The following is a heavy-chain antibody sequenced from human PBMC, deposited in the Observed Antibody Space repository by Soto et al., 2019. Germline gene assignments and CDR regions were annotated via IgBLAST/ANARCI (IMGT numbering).Heavy chain of an antibody. CDR2: IYYSGST. CDR1: GGSISSGGYS. J-gene: IGHJ4*02. Sequence: QVQLQESGPGLVKPSQTLSLTCTFSGGSISSGGYSWSWIRQHPGKGLGGIGYIYYSGSTYYNPSLKSRVTISVDTSKNQFSLKLSSVTAADTAVYYCARGSSVVTAIAYYFDYWGQGTLVTVSS. V-gene: IGHV4-31*03. D-gene: IGHD2-21*02. CDR3: ARGSSVVTAIAYYFDY.